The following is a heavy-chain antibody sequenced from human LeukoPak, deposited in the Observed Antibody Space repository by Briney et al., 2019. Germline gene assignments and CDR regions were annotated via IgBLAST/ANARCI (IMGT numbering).Heavy chain of an antibody. CDR3: ASRGGYDGYYYMDV. D-gene: IGHD5-12*01. J-gene: IGHJ6*03. Sequence: AETLSLTCTVSGGSISSSSYYWVWIRQPPGKGLDWIGRIYYSGSNYYNPSLKSRVTISVDTSKNQFSLKLSSVTAADTAVYYCASRGGYDGYYYMDVWGKGTTVTVSS. V-gene: IGHV4-39*01. CDR2: IYYSGSN. CDR1: GGSISSSSYY.